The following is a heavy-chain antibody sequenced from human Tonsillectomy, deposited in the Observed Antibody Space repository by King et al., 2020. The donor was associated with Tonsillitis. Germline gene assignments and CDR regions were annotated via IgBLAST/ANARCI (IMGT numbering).Heavy chain of an antibody. Sequence: EQLVQSGAEVKKPGASVKVSCKASGYTFSSYGISWVRQAPGQGLEWMGWINVKNGNTKYAEKVRGRVTMTTDTSTSTAYMELRSLRSDDTAVYYCARGGSASNYFWGIDYWGQGTLVTVSS. CDR1: GYTFSSYG. J-gene: IGHJ4*02. D-gene: IGHD3-3*01. V-gene: IGHV1-18*04. CDR3: ARGGSASNYFWGIDY. CDR2: INVKNGNT.